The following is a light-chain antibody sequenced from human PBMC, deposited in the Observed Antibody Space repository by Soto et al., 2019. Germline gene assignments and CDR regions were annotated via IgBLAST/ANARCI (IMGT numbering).Light chain of an antibody. CDR1: QSVRSN. CDR2: GAS. CDR3: QQYNNWPPAWT. V-gene: IGKV3-15*01. J-gene: IGKJ1*01. Sequence: IVLTKSPATLSLSPGERSTISCRASQSVRSNLAWYQQKPGQSPRLLIYGASTRATGIPARFSGSGSGTQFTLTISSLQSEDFAVYYCQQYNNWPPAWTCGQGTKVDIK.